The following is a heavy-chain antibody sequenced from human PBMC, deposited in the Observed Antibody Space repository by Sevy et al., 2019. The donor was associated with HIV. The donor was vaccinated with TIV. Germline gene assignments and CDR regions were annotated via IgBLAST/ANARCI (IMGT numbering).Heavy chain of an antibody. Sequence: GGSLRLSCAASGFTFSSCAMSWVRQAPGKGLEWVSAISGSGGSTYYADSVKGRFTISRDNSKNTLYLQMNSLRAEDTAVYYCAKMRITMIVVVTHFDYWGQGTLVTVSS. J-gene: IGHJ4*02. V-gene: IGHV3-23*01. CDR3: AKMRITMIVVVTHFDY. CDR2: ISGSGGST. D-gene: IGHD3-22*01. CDR1: GFTFSSCA.